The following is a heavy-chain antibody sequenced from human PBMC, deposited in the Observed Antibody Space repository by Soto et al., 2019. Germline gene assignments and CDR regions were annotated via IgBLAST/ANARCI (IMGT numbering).Heavy chain of an antibody. Sequence: PGGSLRLSCAASGFTFSSYWMSWVRQAPGKGLEWVANIKQDGSEKYYVDSVKGQFTISRHNSKNTLYLQMNSLRAEDTAVYYCARGGDAFDIWGQGTMVTVSS. J-gene: IGHJ3*02. CDR1: GFTFSSYW. V-gene: IGHV3-7*04. CDR2: IKQDGSEK. CDR3: ARGGDAFDI.